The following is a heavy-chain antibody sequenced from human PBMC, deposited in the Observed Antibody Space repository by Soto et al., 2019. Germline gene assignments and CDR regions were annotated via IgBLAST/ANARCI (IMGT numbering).Heavy chain of an antibody. CDR3: AKALWFGVVLTGGYFDY. Sequence: EVQLLESGGGLVQPGGSLRLSCAASGFTFSSYAMGWVRQTQGKGLEWVSAISGTGDRTFYADSVKGRFTISRDNSKKLLSLQMNSLRAEDTAVYYCAKALWFGVVLTGGYFDYWGQGTLVTVSS. CDR2: ISGTGDRT. CDR1: GFTFSSYA. D-gene: IGHD3-10*01. J-gene: IGHJ4*02. V-gene: IGHV3-23*01.